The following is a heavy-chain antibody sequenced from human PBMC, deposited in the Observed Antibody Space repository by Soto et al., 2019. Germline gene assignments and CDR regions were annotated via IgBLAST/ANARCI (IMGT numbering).Heavy chain of an antibody. D-gene: IGHD2-15*01. V-gene: IGHV3-23*01. CDR3: AKKATVCVGGSCHSSDYYYPMDV. CDR1: GFTFSTFA. CDR2: ISGSGGAT. Sequence: EVQLLESGGALVQAGESLRLSCAASGFTFSTFAMTWVRQAPGKGLEWVSAISGSGGATYYADSVKGRFTISRDNSINTLYLQMSTLRVEDTAVYYCAKKATVCVGGSCHSSDYYYPMDVWGQGTTVSVSS. J-gene: IGHJ6*01.